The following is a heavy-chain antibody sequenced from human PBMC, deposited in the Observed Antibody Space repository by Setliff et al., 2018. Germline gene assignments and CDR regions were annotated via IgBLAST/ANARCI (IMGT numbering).Heavy chain of an antibody. CDR3: AREGSTNWFDP. CDR1: GYTFTSYD. Sequence: ASVKVSCKASGYTFTSYDINWVRQATGQGLEWMGWISAYNGNTNYAQKLQGRVTMTTDTSTSTAYMELRSLRSDDTAVYYCAREGSTNWFDPWGQGTLVTVSS. V-gene: IGHV1-18*01. CDR2: ISAYNGNT. J-gene: IGHJ5*02.